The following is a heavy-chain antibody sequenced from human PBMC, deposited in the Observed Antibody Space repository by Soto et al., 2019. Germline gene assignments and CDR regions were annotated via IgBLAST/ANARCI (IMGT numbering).Heavy chain of an antibody. D-gene: IGHD6-19*01. Sequence: PGGFLRLSCASSGFTFSSYAMHWVRQAPGKGLEWVAVISYDGSNKYYADSVKGRFTISRDNSKNTLYLQMNSLRAEDTAVYYCARESSGSGWTNYFDYWGQGTLVTVSS. CDR2: ISYDGSNK. CDR1: GFTFSSYA. CDR3: ARESSGSGWTNYFDY. J-gene: IGHJ4*02. V-gene: IGHV3-30-3*01.